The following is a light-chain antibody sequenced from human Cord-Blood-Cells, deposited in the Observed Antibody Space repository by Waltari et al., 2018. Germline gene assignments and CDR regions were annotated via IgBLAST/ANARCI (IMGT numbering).Light chain of an antibody. J-gene: IGLJ3*02. CDR1: SSNIGSTY. Sequence: QSVLTQPPSASGTPGQRVTISCSGSSSNIGSTYVYWYQQLPGTAPKLLIYRNNQRPLGVPDRFSGSKSGTSASLAISGLRSEDEADYYCAAWDDSLSGRVFGGGTKLTVL. V-gene: IGLV1-47*01. CDR3: AAWDDSLSGRV. CDR2: RNN.